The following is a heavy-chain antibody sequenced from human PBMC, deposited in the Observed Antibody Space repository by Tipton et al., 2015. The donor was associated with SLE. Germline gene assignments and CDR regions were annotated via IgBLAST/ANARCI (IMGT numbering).Heavy chain of an antibody. D-gene: IGHD1-14*01. J-gene: IGHJ3*02. Sequence: TLSLTCTVSGGSISSGYYYWSWIRQHPGKGLEWIGYIHDSGHTYYNPSLKSRVTISVDTSKNEFYLKLRSVTAADTAVYYCARPDRMWGQGTMVAVSS. CDR2: IHDSGHT. V-gene: IGHV4-31*03. CDR1: GGSISSGYYY. CDR3: ARPDRM.